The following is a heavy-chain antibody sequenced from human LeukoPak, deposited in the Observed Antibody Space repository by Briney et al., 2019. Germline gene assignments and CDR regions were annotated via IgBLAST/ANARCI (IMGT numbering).Heavy chain of an antibody. D-gene: IGHD2-21*02. CDR2: ISGSSRFI. CDR3: ASSVLLTAPFDY. CDR1: GFSFSEHS. J-gene: IGHJ4*01. V-gene: IGHV3-21*01. Sequence: GGSLRLSCEASGFSFSEHSMGWVRLAPGKGLEWVSSISGSSRFIFYVDSVKGRFTISRDDAKNSLYLQMNSLRAEDTAVYYCASSVLLTAPFDYWGQGALVTVSS.